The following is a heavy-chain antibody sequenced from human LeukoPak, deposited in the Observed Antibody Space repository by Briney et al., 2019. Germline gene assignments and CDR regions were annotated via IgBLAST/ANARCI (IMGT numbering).Heavy chain of an antibody. V-gene: IGHV4-4*02. CDR3: AREKNPRYYDSSGYYNY. Sequence: PSETLSLTCAVSGGSISSSNWWSWVRQPPGKGLEWIGEIYHSGSTNYNPSLKSRVTISVDTSKNQFSLKLSSVTAADTAVYYCAREKNPRYYDSSGYYNYWGQGTLVTVSS. J-gene: IGHJ4*02. CDR1: GGSISSSNW. D-gene: IGHD3-22*01. CDR2: IYHSGST.